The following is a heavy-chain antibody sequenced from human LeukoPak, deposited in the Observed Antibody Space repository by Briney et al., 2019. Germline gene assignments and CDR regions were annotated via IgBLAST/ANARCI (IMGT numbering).Heavy chain of an antibody. J-gene: IGHJ6*03. CDR2: INHSGST. Sequence: SETLSLTCAVYGESFSGYYWSWIRQPPGKGLEWIGEINHSGSTNYNPSLKSRVTISVDTSKNHFSLKVNSVTAADTAVYYCARGNQYFYYMDVWGKGTTVTVSS. D-gene: IGHD1-14*01. V-gene: IGHV4-34*01. CDR1: GESFSGYY. CDR3: ARGNQYFYYMDV.